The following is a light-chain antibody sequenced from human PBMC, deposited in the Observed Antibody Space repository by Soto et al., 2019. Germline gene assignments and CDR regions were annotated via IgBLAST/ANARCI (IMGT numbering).Light chain of an antibody. J-gene: IGLJ2*01. V-gene: IGLV1-40*01. CDR1: RSNIGAAMD. CDR3: NSYTSSSTLV. CDR2: ADN. Sequence: QSVLTQPASVSGAPGQAVTISCTGSRSNIGAAMDVHWYQQFPGKAPKLLIYADNNRPSGVPDRFSGARSGTSASLVITGLQPEDEADYYCNSYTSSSTLVFGGGTKLTVL.